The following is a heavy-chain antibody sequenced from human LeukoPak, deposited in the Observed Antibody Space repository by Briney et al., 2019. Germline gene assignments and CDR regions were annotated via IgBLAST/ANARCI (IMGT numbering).Heavy chain of an antibody. D-gene: IGHD6-19*01. V-gene: IGHV4-4*07. CDR3: ARVIAVGAFDI. J-gene: IGHJ3*02. Sequence: SETLSLTCTVSVGSISGYYWSWIRQPAGKGLEWIGRIYTSGSTNYNPSLKSRVTMSVDTSKNQFSLKLSSVTAANPAVYYCARVIAVGAFDIWGQGTMVTVSS. CDR2: IYTSGST. CDR1: VGSISGYY.